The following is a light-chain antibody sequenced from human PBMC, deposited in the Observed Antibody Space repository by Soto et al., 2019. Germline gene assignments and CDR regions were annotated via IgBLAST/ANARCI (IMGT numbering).Light chain of an antibody. V-gene: IGLV1-44*01. CDR1: SSNIGSNT. J-gene: IGLJ2*01. CDR3: AAWDDSLKGV. Sequence: QSVLTQPPSASGTPGQRVTISCSGSSSNIGSNTVNWYQQLPGTAPKLLIYSNNQRPSGLPDRFSGSKSGTSASLAISGLQSEDEADYDCAAWDDSLKGVFGGGPKLAV. CDR2: SNN.